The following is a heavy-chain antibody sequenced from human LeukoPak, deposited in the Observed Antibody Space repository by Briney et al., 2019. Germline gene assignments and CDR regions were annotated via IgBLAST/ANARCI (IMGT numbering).Heavy chain of an antibody. CDR3: ARDKAPAKATGFHNWFDP. CDR2: IYTSGST. J-gene: IGHJ5*02. D-gene: IGHD5-12*01. V-gene: IGHV4-4*07. Sequence: NTSETLSLTCTVSGGSISSYYWSWIRQPAGKGLEWIGRIYTSGSTNYNPSLKSRVTMSVVTSKNQFSLKLSSVTAADTAVYYCARDKAPAKATGFHNWFDPWGQETLVTVSS. CDR1: GGSISSYY.